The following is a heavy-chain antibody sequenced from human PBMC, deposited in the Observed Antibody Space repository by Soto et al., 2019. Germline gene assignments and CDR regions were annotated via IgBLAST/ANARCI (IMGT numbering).Heavy chain of an antibody. V-gene: IGHV3-23*01. J-gene: IGHJ4*02. CDR1: RFTFSNYA. Sequence: GGSLRLSCAASRFTFSNYAMTWVRQAPGKGLEWVSSISATAGFTYYADSVKGRFTVSRDNPKNTLYLQMDSLRAEDTAVYYCARIIVSAGADYWGQGTLVTVSS. D-gene: IGHD6-13*01. CDR2: ISATAGFT. CDR3: ARIIVSAGADY.